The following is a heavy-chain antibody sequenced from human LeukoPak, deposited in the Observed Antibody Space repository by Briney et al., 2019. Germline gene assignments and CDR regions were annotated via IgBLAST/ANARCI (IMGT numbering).Heavy chain of an antibody. CDR2: IYYSGST. Sequence: SETLSLTCTVSGGSISSSLYSWGWIRQPPGKGLEWIGSIYYSGSTYYNPSLKSRVTISVDTSKNQFSLKLTSVTAADTAVYYCARRRPKIVKHYGVPDYWGQGTLVTVSS. V-gene: IGHV4-39*01. D-gene: IGHD4-17*01. J-gene: IGHJ4*02. CDR3: ARRRPKIVKHYGVPDY. CDR1: GGSISSSLYS.